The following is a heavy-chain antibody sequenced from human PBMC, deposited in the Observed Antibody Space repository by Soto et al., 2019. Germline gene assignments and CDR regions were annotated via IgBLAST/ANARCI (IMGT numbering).Heavy chain of an antibody. J-gene: IGHJ6*02. Sequence: EVQLVESGGGLVQPGGSLRLSCAASGFTFSSYWMSWVRQAPVKGLEWVGNIKQDGSEKNYVDFVEGRFTISRDNVENSIYLQMNSLSAVDTAVYYCATIASAGLVWDVWGQGTTVVVSS. V-gene: IGHV3-7*01. CDR2: IKQDGSEK. CDR1: GFTFSSYW. CDR3: ATIASAGLVWDV. D-gene: IGHD6-13*01.